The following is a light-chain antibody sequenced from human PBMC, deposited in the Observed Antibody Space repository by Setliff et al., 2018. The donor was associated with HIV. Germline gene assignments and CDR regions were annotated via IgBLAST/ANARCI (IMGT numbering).Light chain of an antibody. V-gene: IGLV3-21*04. CDR2: YDR. CDR3: QVWDSSSGLYV. Sequence: SYELTQPPSVSVAPGKTARITCGGNNIGSKSVHRYQQKPGQAPVLVIYYDRDRPSGIPERFSGSNSGNTATLTITRVEAGEETDYYCQVWDSSSGLYVFGTGTKVTV. J-gene: IGLJ1*01. CDR1: NIGSKS.